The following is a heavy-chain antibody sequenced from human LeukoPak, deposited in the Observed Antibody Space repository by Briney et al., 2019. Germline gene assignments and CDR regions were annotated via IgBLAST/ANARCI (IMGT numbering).Heavy chain of an antibody. CDR3: AKDRAMITFGGVNS. CDR2: ISYDGSNK. J-gene: IGHJ4*02. D-gene: IGHD3-16*01. V-gene: IGHV3-30-3*01. Sequence: GGSLRLSCAASGFTFSSYAMHWVRQAPGKGLEWVAVISYDGSNKYYADSVKGRFTISRDNSKKTLYLQMNSLRAEDTAVYFCAKDRAMITFGGVNSWGQGTLVTVSS. CDR1: GFTFSSYA.